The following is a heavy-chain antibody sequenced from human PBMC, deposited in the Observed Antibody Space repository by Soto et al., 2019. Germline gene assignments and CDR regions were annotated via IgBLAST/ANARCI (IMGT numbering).Heavy chain of an antibody. CDR1: GFTFSDYF. V-gene: IGHV3-11*01. J-gene: IGHJ4*02. CDR2: IGSRGSPI. D-gene: IGHD6-6*01. Sequence: VHLVDSGGGLVKPGGSLRLSCAASGFTFSDYFMTWIRQAPGKGLEWVSYIGSRGSPIYYVDSVKGRFTISRDNAKDSLYLHMNSLRAEDTAVYYCARVSSSSLLDYWGQGTLVTVSS. CDR3: ARVSSSSLLDY.